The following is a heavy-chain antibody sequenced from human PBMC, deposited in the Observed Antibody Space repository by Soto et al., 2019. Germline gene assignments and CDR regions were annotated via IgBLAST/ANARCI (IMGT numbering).Heavy chain of an antibody. CDR2: TYYRSRWYN. D-gene: IGHD1-7*01. Sequence: PSQTLSLTCVISGDSVSSNSAAWNWIRLSPSRGLEWLARTYYRSRWYNDYAVSVRSRITVNPGTSKNQFSLQLTSVTPEDTAVYYCAGTTSHQWYYMDVWGKGTTGTVSS. V-gene: IGHV6-1*01. J-gene: IGHJ6*03. CDR3: AGTTSHQWYYMDV. CDR1: GDSVSSNSAA.